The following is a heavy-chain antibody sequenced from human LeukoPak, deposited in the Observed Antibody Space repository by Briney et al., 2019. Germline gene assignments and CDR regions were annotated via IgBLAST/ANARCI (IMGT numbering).Heavy chain of an antibody. CDR1: GFTFSSYN. Sequence: PGGSLRLSCAASGFTFSSYNINWVRQAPRKGLEWVSFISSSSTYTYYADSVKGRFTISRGNAKNSLYLQMNSLRAEDTAVYYCARDRGTVTTWSDAFDIWGQGTLVTVSS. V-gene: IGHV3-21*01. CDR2: ISSSSTYT. J-gene: IGHJ3*02. D-gene: IGHD4-17*01. CDR3: ARDRGTVTTWSDAFDI.